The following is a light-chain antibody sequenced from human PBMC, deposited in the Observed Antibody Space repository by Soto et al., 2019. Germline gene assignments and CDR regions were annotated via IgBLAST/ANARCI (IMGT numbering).Light chain of an antibody. CDR3: NSFRVSHLYV. Sequence: QSALAQPASVSGSPGQTITISCTGTSSDIGGYNAVSWYQHHPGKAPKLIIYEVTHRPSGVSDRFSASKSGNTASLTISGLQAEDEAAYYCNSFRVSHLYVFGTGTKV. V-gene: IGLV2-14*01. CDR1: SSDIGGYNA. CDR2: EVT. J-gene: IGLJ1*01.